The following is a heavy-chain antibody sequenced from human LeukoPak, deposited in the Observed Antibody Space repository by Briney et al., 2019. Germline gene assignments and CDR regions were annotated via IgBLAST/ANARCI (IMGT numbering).Heavy chain of an antibody. D-gene: IGHD3-10*01. J-gene: IGHJ4*02. Sequence: GGSLRLSCVAPGFTFSSYWMTWVRQAPGKGLEWVANIKQDGSEKHYVDSVRGRFTISRDNAESSLYLQMNSLRAEDTAVYYCASDFGSGSFFAYWGQGTLVTVSS. V-gene: IGHV3-7*03. CDR2: IKQDGSEK. CDR3: ASDFGSGSFFAY. CDR1: GFTFSSYW.